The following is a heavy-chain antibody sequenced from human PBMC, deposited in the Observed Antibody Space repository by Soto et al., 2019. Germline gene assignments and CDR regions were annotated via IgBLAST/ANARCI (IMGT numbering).Heavy chain of an antibody. CDR2: ISAYNGNT. V-gene: IGHV1-18*01. CDR3: ARDFRWSGPYYYGMDV. Sequence: GASVKVSCKASGYTFTSYGISWVRQAPGQGLEWMGWISAYNGNTNYAQKLQGRVTMTTDTSTSTAYMELRSLRSDDTAVYYCARDFRWSGPYYYGMDVWGQGTTVTVSS. D-gene: IGHD3-3*01. CDR1: GYTFTSYG. J-gene: IGHJ6*02.